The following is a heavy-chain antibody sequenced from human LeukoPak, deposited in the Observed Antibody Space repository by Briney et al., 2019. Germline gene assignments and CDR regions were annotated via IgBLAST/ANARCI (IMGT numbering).Heavy chain of an antibody. J-gene: IGHJ3*02. CDR1: GFTFSYYS. CDR2: ISSSSSTI. CDR3: ARSKSWYSTDASDI. V-gene: IGHV3-48*04. Sequence: PGGSLRLSCAASGFTFSYYSMNWVRQAPGKGLEWVSYISSSSSTIYYADSVKGRFTITRDNAKNSQYLQMNSLRAEDTAVYHCARSKSWYSTDASDIWGQGTMVTVSS. D-gene: IGHD2-15*01.